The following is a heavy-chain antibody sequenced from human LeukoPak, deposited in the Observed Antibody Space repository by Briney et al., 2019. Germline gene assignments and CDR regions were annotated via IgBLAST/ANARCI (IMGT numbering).Heavy chain of an antibody. D-gene: IGHD3-3*01. CDR1: GFTFKTFG. J-gene: IGHJ4*02. Sequence: GGSLRLSCTASGFTFKTFGIHWVRQAPGKGLEWVAVIWYDGSNTDYADSVKGRFTISRDNSKNTLYLQMNSLRAEDTAVYYCAIPLRLRFLEWFPLPPDYWGQGTLVTVSS. CDR2: IWYDGSNT. V-gene: IGHV3-33*08. CDR3: AIPLRLRFLEWFPLPPDY.